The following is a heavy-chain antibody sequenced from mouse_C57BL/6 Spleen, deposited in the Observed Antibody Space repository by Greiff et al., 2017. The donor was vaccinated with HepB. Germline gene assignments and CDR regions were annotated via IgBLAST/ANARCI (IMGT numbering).Heavy chain of an antibody. D-gene: IGHD2-4*01. CDR1: GYTFTDYY. V-gene: IGHV1-19*01. Sequence: VQLKESGPVLVKPGASVKMSCKASGYTFTDYYMNWVKQSHGKSLEWIGVINPYNGGTSYNQKFKGKATLTVDKSSSTAYMELNSLTSEDSAVYYCARNAYDYRAWFAYWGQGTLVTVSA. J-gene: IGHJ3*01. CDR3: ARNAYDYRAWFAY. CDR2: INPYNGGT.